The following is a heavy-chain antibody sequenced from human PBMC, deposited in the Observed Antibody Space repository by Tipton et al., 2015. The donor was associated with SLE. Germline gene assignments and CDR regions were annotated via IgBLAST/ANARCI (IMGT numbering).Heavy chain of an antibody. Sequence: QSGPEVKKPGASVKVSCKASGYTFTSYYMHWVRQAPGQGLEWMGIINPSGGSTSYAQKFQGRVTMTRDTSTSTVYMELSSLRSGDTAVYYCARDDFGAGRAAGGNYNWFVPWGQGTLVTVSS. CDR1: GYTFTSYY. V-gene: IGHV1-46*01. CDR3: ARDDFGAGRAAGGNYNWFVP. J-gene: IGHJ5*02. CDR2: INPSGGST. D-gene: IGHD6-13*01.